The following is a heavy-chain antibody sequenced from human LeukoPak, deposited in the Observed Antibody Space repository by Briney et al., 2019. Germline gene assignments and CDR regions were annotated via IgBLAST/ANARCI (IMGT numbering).Heavy chain of an antibody. Sequence: ASVKVSCKASGYTFTSYYMHWVRQAPGQGLEWMGIINPSGGSTSYAQKFQGRVTMTRDTSTGTVYMEMSSLRSEDTAVCNCARDPEIELWAFDYWGQGTLVTVSS. CDR2: INPSGGST. CDR3: ARDPEIELWAFDY. V-gene: IGHV1-46*01. CDR1: GYTFTSYY. J-gene: IGHJ4*02. D-gene: IGHD5-18*01.